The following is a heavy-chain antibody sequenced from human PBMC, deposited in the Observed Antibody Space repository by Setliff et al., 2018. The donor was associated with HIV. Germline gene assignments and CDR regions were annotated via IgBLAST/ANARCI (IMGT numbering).Heavy chain of an antibody. D-gene: IGHD3-3*01. CDR2: IYTSGSS. J-gene: IGHJ6*03. CDR3: ARLGANKSKLFGEYNFWSSRYFYYMDV. Sequence: SETLSLTCTVSGGAISSYYWGWIRQSAGRGLEWIGRIYTSGSSKNNPSFESRVTMSLDTSKNQFSLKLSFVTAADTAVYYCARLGANKSKLFGEYNFWSSRYFYYMDVWAKGTTVTVSS. V-gene: IGHV4-4*07. CDR1: GGAISSYY.